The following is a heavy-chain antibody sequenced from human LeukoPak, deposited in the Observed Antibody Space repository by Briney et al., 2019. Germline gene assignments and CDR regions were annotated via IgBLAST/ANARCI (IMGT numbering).Heavy chain of an antibody. J-gene: IGHJ2*01. D-gene: IGHD2-2*01. Sequence: PGGSLRLSCTASGFTFSSYAMSWVRQAPGKGLEWVSSISDDSNYIYYAGSVKGRFTISRDNAKNSLYLQMNSLRAEDTAVYYCARGGSYCSSTRCYDILGYFDLWGRGTLVTVSS. CDR2: ISDDSNYI. CDR3: ARGGSYCSSTRCYDILGYFDL. V-gene: IGHV3-21*01. CDR1: GFTFSSYA.